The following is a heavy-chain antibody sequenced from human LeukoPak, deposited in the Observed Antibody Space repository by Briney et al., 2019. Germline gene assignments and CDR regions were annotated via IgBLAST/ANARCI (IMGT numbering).Heavy chain of an antibody. V-gene: IGHV1-69*04. Sequence: GASVKVSCKASGGTFSSYAISWVRQAPGQGLEWMGRIIPILGIANYAQKFQGRVTITADKSTSTAYMELSSLRSEDTAVYYCARDLAVAGSFDYWGQGTLVTVSS. CDR2: IIPILGIA. CDR1: GGTFSSYA. CDR3: ARDLAVAGSFDY. D-gene: IGHD6-19*01. J-gene: IGHJ4*02.